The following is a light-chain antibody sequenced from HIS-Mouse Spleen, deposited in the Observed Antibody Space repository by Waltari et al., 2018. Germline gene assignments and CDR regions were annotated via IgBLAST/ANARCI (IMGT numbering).Light chain of an antibody. CDR1: QSVSST. J-gene: IGKJ1*01. V-gene: IGKV3-15*01. CDR2: GAS. CDR3: QQYNNWPRWT. Sequence: EIVMTQSPATLSVSPGERATRSCRASQSVSSTLAWYQQKPGQAPRLLIYGASTRATGIPARFSGSGSGTEFTLTISSMQSEDFAVYYCQQYNNWPRWTFGQGTKVEIK.